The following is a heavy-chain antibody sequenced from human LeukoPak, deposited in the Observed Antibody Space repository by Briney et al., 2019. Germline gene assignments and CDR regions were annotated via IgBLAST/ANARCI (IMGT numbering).Heavy chain of an antibody. J-gene: IGHJ6*02. V-gene: IGHV1-8*01. CDR1: GYTFTSYD. Sequence: ASVKVSCKASGYTFTSYDINWVRQATGQGLEWMGWMNPNSGNTGYAQKFQGRVTMTRNTSISTAYMELSSLRSEDTAVHYCARGPSSSWYYYYYGMDVWGQGTTVTVSS. CDR2: MNPNSGNT. D-gene: IGHD6-13*01. CDR3: ARGPSSSWYYYYYGMDV.